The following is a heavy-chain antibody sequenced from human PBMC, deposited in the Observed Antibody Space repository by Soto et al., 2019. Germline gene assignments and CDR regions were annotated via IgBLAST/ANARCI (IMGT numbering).Heavy chain of an antibody. J-gene: IGHJ4*02. Sequence: EVQLLESGGGWVPPGGSLRLSCAASGFTFSSYAMSWVRQAPGKGLEWLAGITFRGDNTYYADSVKGRFTLSRDNSRNRLDLQMNSLKVEDTALYYCAKLGTMGVFDNWGQGTLLTVSS. D-gene: IGHD1-26*01. V-gene: IGHV3-23*01. CDR3: AKLGTMGVFDN. CDR1: GFTFSSYA. CDR2: ITFRGDNT.